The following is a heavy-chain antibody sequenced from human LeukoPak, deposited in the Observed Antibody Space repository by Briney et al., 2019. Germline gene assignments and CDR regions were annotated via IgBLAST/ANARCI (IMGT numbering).Heavy chain of an antibody. CDR2: ISSSGSTI. V-gene: IGHV3-48*03. D-gene: IGHD3-10*02. J-gene: IGHJ6*04. Sequence: PGGSLRLSCAASGFTFSSYEMNWVRRAPGKGLEWVSYISSSGSTIYYADSVKGRFTIPRDNAKNSLYLQMNSLRAEDTAVYYCAELGITMIGGVWGKGTTVTISS. CDR3: AELGITMIGGV. CDR1: GFTFSSYE.